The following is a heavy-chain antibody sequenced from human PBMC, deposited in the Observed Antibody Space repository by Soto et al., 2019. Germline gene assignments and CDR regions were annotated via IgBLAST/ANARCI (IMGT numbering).Heavy chain of an antibody. Sequence: GGSLRLSCAASGFTFSSYGMHWVRQAPGKGLEWVAVISYDGSNKYYADSVKGRFTISRDNSKNTLYLQMNSLRAEDTAVYYCAKDQDVWRDYYGSGLYYYGMDVWGQGTTVTVSS. CDR2: ISYDGSNK. D-gene: IGHD3-10*01. CDR1: GFTFSSYG. J-gene: IGHJ6*02. V-gene: IGHV3-30*18. CDR3: AKDQDVWRDYYGSGLYYYGMDV.